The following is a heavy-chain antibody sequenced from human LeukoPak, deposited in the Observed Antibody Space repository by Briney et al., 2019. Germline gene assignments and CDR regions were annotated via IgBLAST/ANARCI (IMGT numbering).Heavy chain of an antibody. CDR3: ARHHGASSSWYEGFDY. V-gene: IGHV3-7*04. D-gene: IGHD6-13*01. Sequence: PGGSPRLSCAASGFTFSSYWMSCVRQAPGKGLEWVANIKQDGSEKYYVDSVKGRFTISRDDAKNSLYLQMNSLRAEDTAVYYCARHHGASSSWYEGFDYWGQGTLVTVST. CDR2: IKQDGSEK. CDR1: GFTFSSYW. J-gene: IGHJ4*02.